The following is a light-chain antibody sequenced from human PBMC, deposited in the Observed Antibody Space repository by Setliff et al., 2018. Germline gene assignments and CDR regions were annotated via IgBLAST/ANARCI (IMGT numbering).Light chain of an antibody. V-gene: IGLV2-14*03. J-gene: IGLJ1*01. Sequence: QSVLTQPASVSGSLGQSITISCTGTSNDVGGYNYVSWYKQHPGEAPQLMIYAVTKRPSGVSNRFSGSKSGKAASLTISGLQAEDEADYYCRSYVRGSAYVFGTGTKVTVL. CDR1: SNDVGGYNY. CDR2: AVT. CDR3: RSYVRGSAYV.